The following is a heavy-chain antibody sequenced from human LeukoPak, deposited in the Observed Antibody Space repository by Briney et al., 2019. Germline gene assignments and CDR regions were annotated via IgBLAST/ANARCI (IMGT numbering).Heavy chain of an antibody. CDR1: GFTFDDYG. J-gene: IGHJ4*02. CDR2: INWNGGST. V-gene: IGHV3-20*04. D-gene: IGHD3-10*01. CDR3: AREVITMVRGVITPPLFDY. Sequence: GGSLRLSCAASGFTFDDYGMSWVRQAPGKGLEWVSGINWNGGSTGYADSVKGRFTISRDNAKNSLYLQMNSLRAEDTALYYCAREVITMVRGVITPPLFDYWGQGTLVTVSS.